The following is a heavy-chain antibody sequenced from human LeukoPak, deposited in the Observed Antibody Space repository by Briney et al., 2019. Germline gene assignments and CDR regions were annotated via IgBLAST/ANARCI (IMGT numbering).Heavy chain of an antibody. CDR2: IYHSGST. CDR3: ARANGGGRRLDY. V-gene: IGHV4-30-2*01. J-gene: IGHJ4*02. CDR1: GGSISSGGYS. D-gene: IGHD2-8*01. Sequence: SQTLSLTCAVSGGSISSGGYSWSWIRQPPGKGPEWIGYIYHSGSTYYNPSLKSRVTISVDRSKNQFSLKLSSVTAADTAVYYCARANGGGRRLDYWGQGTLVTVSS.